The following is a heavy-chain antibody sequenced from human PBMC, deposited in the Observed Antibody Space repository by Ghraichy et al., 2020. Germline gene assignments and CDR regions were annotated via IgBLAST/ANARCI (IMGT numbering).Heavy chain of an antibody. CDR2: INHSGST. J-gene: IGHJ6*02. D-gene: IGHD3-10*01. V-gene: IGHV4-34*01. CDR1: GGSFSGYY. Sequence: SETLSLTCAVYGGSFSGYYWSWIRQPPGKGLEWIGEINHSGSTNYNPSLKSRVTISVDTSKNQFSLKLSSVTAADTAVYYCARGRRVRGVIIRYYGMDVWGQGTTVTVSS. CDR3: ARGRRVRGVIIRYYGMDV.